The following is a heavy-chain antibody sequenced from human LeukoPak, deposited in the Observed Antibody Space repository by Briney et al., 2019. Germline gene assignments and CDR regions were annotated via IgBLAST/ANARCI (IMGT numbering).Heavy chain of an antibody. D-gene: IGHD6-13*01. CDR2: IYYSGST. CDR3: ARVGSSWYADY. CDR1: GGSISSSTYY. V-gene: IGHV4-39*07. Sequence: SETLSLTCTVSGGSISSSTYYWGCIRQPPGKGLEWIGGIYYSGSTYYNPSLKSRVTISVDTSENQFSLKLNSVTAADTAVYYCARVGSSWYADYWGQGTLVTVSS. J-gene: IGHJ4*02.